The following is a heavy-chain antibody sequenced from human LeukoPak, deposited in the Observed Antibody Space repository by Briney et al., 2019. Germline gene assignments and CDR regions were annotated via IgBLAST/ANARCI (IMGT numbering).Heavy chain of an antibody. CDR3: AKAYGYSNRGIDY. Sequence: GGSLRLSCAASGFTSSSYAMSWVRQAPGKGLEWVSGISAGGGSTYYADSVKGRFTISRDDSKNTLYLQMNSLRVDDTAVYYCAKAYGYSNRGIDYWGQGTLVTVSS. D-gene: IGHD6-13*01. V-gene: IGHV3-23*01. J-gene: IGHJ4*02. CDR2: ISAGGGST. CDR1: GFTSSSYA.